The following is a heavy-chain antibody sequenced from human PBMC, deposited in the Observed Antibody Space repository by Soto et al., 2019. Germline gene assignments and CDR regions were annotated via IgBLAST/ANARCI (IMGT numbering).Heavy chain of an antibody. J-gene: IGHJ6*02. Sequence: GGSLRLSCAASGSTFISYEMNWVRQAPGKGLEWVSYISSSGSTIYYADSVKGRFTISRDNAKNSLYLQMNSLRAEDTAVYYCAGPPSYYYDSSGSTVWGQGTTVTVSS. CDR3: AGPPSYYYDSSGSTV. CDR1: GSTFISYE. V-gene: IGHV3-48*03. D-gene: IGHD3-22*01. CDR2: ISSSGSTI.